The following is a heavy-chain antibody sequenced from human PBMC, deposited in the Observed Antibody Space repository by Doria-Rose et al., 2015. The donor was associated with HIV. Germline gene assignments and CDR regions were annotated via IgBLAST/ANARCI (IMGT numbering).Heavy chain of an antibody. D-gene: IGHD6-13*01. CDR2: IFSDDER. Sequence: QVQLVQSGPVLVKPTETLTLTCTVSGVSLSSPGMGVSWIRQPPGKALEWLANIFSDDERSYKTSLKSRLTISRGTSKSQVVLTMTDMDPVDTATYYCARIKSSWRYHKYYFDFWGQGTLVIVSA. V-gene: IGHV2-26*01. CDR3: ARIKSSWRYHKYYFDF. J-gene: IGHJ4*02. CDR1: GVSLSSPGMG.